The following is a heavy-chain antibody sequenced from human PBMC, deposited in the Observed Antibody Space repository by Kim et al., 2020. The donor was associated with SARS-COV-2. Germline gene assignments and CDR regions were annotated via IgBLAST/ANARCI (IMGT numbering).Heavy chain of an antibody. CDR2: IFYSGTI. Sequence: SETLSLTCTVSSGSISSSRYYWVWIRQPPGKGLEWIGNIFYSGTIHYHPSLESRVTISVDTSKNQFSLTLTSVTAADTAVYYCARAESLNEWLPKYGLDVWGQGTTVTVSS. D-gene: IGHD6-19*01. CDR3: ARAESLNEWLPKYGLDV. V-gene: IGHV4-39*07. CDR1: SGSISSSRYY. J-gene: IGHJ6*02.